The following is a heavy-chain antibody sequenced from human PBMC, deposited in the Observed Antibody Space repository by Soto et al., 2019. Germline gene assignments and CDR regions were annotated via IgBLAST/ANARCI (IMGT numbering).Heavy chain of an antibody. J-gene: IGHJ4*02. CDR3: AREGYCSSTSCQTAKYYFDY. D-gene: IGHD2-2*01. V-gene: IGHV1-69*04. Sequence: SVKVSCKASGGTFSSYTISWVRQAPGQGLEWMGRIIPILGIANYAQKFQGRVTITADKSTSTAYMELSSLRSEDTAVYYCAREGYCSSTSCQTAKYYFDYWGQGTLVTVSS. CDR1: GGTFSSYT. CDR2: IIPILGIA.